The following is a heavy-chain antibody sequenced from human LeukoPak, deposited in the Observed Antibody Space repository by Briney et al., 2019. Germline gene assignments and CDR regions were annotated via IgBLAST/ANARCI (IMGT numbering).Heavy chain of an antibody. J-gene: IGHJ6*03. CDR3: ARSAGPVIVPAAIGASGYYYYMDV. V-gene: IGHV1-69*04. CDR1: GGTFSSYA. D-gene: IGHD2-2*02. Sequence: SVKVSCKASGGTFSSYAISWVRQAPGQGLEWMGRIIPILGIANYAQKFQGRVTITADKSTSTAYMELSSLRSEDTAVYYCARSAGPVIVPAAIGASGYYYYMDVWDKGTTVTVSS. CDR2: IIPILGIA.